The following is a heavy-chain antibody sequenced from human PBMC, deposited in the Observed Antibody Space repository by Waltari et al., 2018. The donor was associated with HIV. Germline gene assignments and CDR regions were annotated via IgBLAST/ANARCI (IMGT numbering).Heavy chain of an antibody. J-gene: IGHJ6*02. V-gene: IGHV3-30*18. D-gene: IGHD3-9*01. CDR1: GFTFRSSG. Sequence: QVQLVASGGGVVQPGRSRRPSCASSGFTFRSSGRHWVRQASGKGLEWVAVISYDGSNKYYADSVKGRFTIYRDNSKNTLYLQMNSLRAEDTAVYYCAKDTDLTGFFYYYGLDVWGQGTTVTVSS. CDR3: AKDTDLTGFFYYYGLDV. CDR2: ISYDGSNK.